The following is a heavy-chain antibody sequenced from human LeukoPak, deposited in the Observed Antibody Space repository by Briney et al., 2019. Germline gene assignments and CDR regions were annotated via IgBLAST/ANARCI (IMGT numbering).Heavy chain of an antibody. J-gene: IGHJ6*02. D-gene: IGHD5-24*01. CDR2: IYYSGST. Sequence: SETLSLTCTVSGGSISSYYWSWIRQPPGKGLEWIGYIYYSGSTKYNPSLKSRVTISVDTSKNQFSLKLSSVTAADTAVYYCARMAEGYYYYGMDVWGQGTTVTVSS. CDR1: GGSISSYY. CDR3: ARMAEGYYYYGMDV. V-gene: IGHV4-59*01.